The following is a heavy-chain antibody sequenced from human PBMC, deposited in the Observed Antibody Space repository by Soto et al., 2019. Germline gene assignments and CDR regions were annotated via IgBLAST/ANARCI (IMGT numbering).Heavy chain of an antibody. V-gene: IGHV1-69*08. J-gene: IGHJ3*01. D-gene: IGHD3-10*01. CDR2: IISIPDIT. CDR1: GGTFSTYI. CDR3: ARDRISTRGDAFDR. Sequence: QVQLVQSGAEVRKPGSSVKVSCKAPGGTFSTYIISWVRQAPGQGLEWMGRIISIPDITNYAQKFQGRVTVTADRSTSTAYMELTSLKSEDTAVYYCARDRISTRGDAFDRWSRGTMVTVSS.